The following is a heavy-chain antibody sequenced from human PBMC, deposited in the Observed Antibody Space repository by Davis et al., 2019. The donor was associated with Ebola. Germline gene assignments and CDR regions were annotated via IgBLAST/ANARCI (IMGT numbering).Heavy chain of an antibody. CDR3: ATGNYGDYRGY. J-gene: IGHJ4*02. D-gene: IGHD4-17*01. CDR2: ISGSGGST. CDR1: VITFSSYA. Sequence: GGFLRLSCTDSVITFSSYAMTWVRQAPGKGLEWVSAISGSGGSTYYADSVKGRFTISRDNSKNTLYLQMNSLRAEDTAVYYCATGNYGDYRGYWGQGILVTVSS. V-gene: IGHV3-23*01.